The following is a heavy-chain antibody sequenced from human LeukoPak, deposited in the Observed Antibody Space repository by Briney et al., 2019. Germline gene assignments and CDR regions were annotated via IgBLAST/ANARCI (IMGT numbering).Heavy chain of an antibody. CDR3: TLPWGSGSYYDY. Sequence: PGGSLRLSCAAPGFTFSNAWLNWVRQAPGKGLEWVGHIKSKTDGGTTDYAARVKGRFTISRDDSKNTLFLQMNSLKTEDTAVYYCTLPWGSGSYYDYWGQGTLVTVSS. CDR2: IKSKTDGGTT. J-gene: IGHJ4*02. V-gene: IGHV3-15*01. CDR1: GFTFSNAW. D-gene: IGHD3-10*01.